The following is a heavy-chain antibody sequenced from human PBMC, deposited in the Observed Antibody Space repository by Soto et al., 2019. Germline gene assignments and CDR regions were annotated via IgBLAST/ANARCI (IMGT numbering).Heavy chain of an antibody. CDR1: GFTVSSNY. CDR2: IYSGGST. J-gene: IGHJ6*02. D-gene: IGHD6-13*01. Sequence: PGGSLRLSCAASGFTVSSNYMSWVRQAPGKGLEWVSVIYSGGSTYYADSVKGRFTISRDNSKNTLYLQMNSLRAEDTAAYYCEAAPTRYGMDVWGQGTTVTVSS. V-gene: IGHV3-53*01. CDR3: EAAPTRYGMDV.